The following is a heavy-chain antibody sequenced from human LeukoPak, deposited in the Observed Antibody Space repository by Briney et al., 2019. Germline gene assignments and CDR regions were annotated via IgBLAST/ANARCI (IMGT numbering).Heavy chain of an antibody. D-gene: IGHD6-13*01. CDR3: AREGVAAAGKLDY. V-gene: IGHV4-59*01. Sequence: SESMSLTSIVEGGSIGSYSWSWIRQLHGEGLEWIGYIYYSGSTNYNPSLKSRVTISLDTSKNQFSMNLISVTAADTAVYYCAREGVAAAGKLDYWGQGTLVTVSS. CDR2: IYYSGST. J-gene: IGHJ4*02. CDR1: GGSIGSYS.